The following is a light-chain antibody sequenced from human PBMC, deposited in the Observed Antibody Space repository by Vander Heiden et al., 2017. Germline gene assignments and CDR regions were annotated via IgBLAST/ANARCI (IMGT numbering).Light chain of an antibody. V-gene: IGLV1-44*01. J-gene: IGLJ3*02. CDR2: SFY. Sequence: QSLLTQPPSAPGTPGQRVIISCSGSSSNIGTNTVTWYQHLPGTAPKVLIYSFYQRPSGVPDRFSGSKSGTSASLAISGLQSEDEADYYCAVWDDNLNGWVFGGGTKLTVL. CDR3: AVWDDNLNGWV. CDR1: SSNIGTNT.